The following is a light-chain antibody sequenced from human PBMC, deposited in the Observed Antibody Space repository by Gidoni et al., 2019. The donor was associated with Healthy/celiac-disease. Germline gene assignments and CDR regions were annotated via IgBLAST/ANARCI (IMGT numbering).Light chain of an antibody. CDR2: GAS. J-gene: IGKJ4*01. V-gene: IGKV3-15*01. Sequence: ELVLTPSPATLSVSPGERAPLSCRASQSVSSNLAWYQQKPGQAPRRLIYGASTRATGIPARCSGSGSGTEFTLTISSLQSEDFAVYYCQQYKNWPPLTFGGGTKVEIK. CDR1: QSVSSN. CDR3: QQYKNWPPLT.